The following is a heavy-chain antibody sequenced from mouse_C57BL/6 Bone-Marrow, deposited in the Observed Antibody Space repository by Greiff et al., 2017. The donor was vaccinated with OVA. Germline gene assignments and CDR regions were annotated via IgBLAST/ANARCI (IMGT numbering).Heavy chain of an antibody. J-gene: IGHJ3*01. V-gene: IGHV1-82*01. CDR3: ASRIYYYGSSCTY. CDR1: GYAFSSSW. Sequence: QVQLKQSGPELVKPGASVKISCKASGYAFSSSWMNWVKQRPGQGLEWIGRIYPGDGDTNYNGKFKGKATLTADKSSSTAYMQLSSLTSEDTAVYFCASRIYYYGSSCTYWSQGTLVTVSA. D-gene: IGHD1-1*01. CDR2: IYPGDGDT.